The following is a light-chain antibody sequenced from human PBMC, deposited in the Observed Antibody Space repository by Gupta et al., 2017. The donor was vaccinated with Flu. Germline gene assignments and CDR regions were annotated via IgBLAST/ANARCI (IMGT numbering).Light chain of an antibody. CDR2: RND. CDR1: SSNIGSNY. Sequence: VTIACFGGSSNIGSNYVYWYQQLPGTAPKLLIYRNDQRPSGVPDRFSGSKSGTSASLAISGLRSEDEANYYCAAWDDSLRGRLFGGGTKLTVL. J-gene: IGLJ3*02. V-gene: IGLV1-47*01. CDR3: AAWDDSLRGRL.